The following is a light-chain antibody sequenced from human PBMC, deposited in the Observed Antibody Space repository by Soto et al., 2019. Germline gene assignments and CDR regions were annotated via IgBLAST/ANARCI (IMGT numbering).Light chain of an antibody. Sequence: DFRMTQSASALSASVGDRVTITCRASQSISTWLAWYQQKPGKAPKLLIYDASSLESGVPSRFSGSGSGTEFSLSISSLQPDDFAPYYCQQYDSYPWTFGQGTKVDIK. CDR3: QQYDSYPWT. V-gene: IGKV1-5*01. CDR1: QSISTW. J-gene: IGKJ1*01. CDR2: DAS.